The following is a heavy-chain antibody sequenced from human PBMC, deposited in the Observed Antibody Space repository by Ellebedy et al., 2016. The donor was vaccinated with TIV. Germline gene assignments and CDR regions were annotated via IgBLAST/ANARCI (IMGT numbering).Heavy chain of an antibody. CDR3: ARLYERLVRWFGVKSGNWFDP. Sequence: GESLKISXAASGFTFSSYWMSWVRQAPGKGLEWVANIKQDGSEKYYVDSVKGRFTISRDNAKNSLYLQMNSLRAEDTAVYYCARLYERLVRWFGVKSGNWFDPWGQGTLVTVSS. V-gene: IGHV3-7*01. D-gene: IGHD3-10*01. CDR1: GFTFSSYW. J-gene: IGHJ5*02. CDR2: IKQDGSEK.